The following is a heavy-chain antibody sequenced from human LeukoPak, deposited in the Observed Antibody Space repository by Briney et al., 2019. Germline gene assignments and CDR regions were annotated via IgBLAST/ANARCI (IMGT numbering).Heavy chain of an antibody. CDR2: ISSSSSTI. CDR3: ARGSHDYGDYSGYDY. D-gene: IGHD4-17*01. Sequence: GGSLRLSCAASGFTFSSYSMNWVRQAPGKGLEWVSYISSSSSTIYYADSVKGRFTISRDNAKNSLYLQMNSLRDEETAVYYCARGSHDYGDYSGYDYWGQGTLVTVSS. J-gene: IGHJ4*02. V-gene: IGHV3-48*02. CDR1: GFTFSSYS.